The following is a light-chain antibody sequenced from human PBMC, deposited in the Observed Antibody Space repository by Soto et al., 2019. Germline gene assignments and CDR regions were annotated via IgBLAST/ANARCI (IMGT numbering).Light chain of an antibody. J-gene: IGKJ1*01. CDR1: QSVSSN. CDR3: QQYNNWTRT. V-gene: IGKV3-15*01. Sequence: EIVITQSPATLSVSPGERATLSCRASQSVSSNLAWYQQKPGQAPRLLIYGASTRETGIPAMFSGSGSGTEFTLTISSLQSEDFAVYYCQQYNNWTRTFGQGTKVDIK. CDR2: GAS.